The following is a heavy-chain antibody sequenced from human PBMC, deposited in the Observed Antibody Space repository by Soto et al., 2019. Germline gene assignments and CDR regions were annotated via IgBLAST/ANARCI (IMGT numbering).Heavy chain of an antibody. J-gene: IGHJ6*02. V-gene: IGHV3-21*06. D-gene: IGHD2-2*01. Sequence: GGSLRLSCSASGFTFSDENMSWVRQVPGKGLEWVSGISGGDSYIFYADSVQGRFSISRDNPKNSLFLEMNSLRVEDTAVYYCARDSDCHSTSCFFPPHVWGQGTTVTVSS. CDR1: GFTFSDEN. CDR2: ISGGDSYI. CDR3: ARDSDCHSTSCFFPPHV.